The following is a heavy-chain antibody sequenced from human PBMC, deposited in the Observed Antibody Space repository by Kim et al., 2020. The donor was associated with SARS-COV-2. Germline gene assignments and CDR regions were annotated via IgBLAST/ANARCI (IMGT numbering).Heavy chain of an antibody. CDR3: ARDEVSGSGYDLVDYYGMDV. Sequence: GGSLRLSCAASGFTVSSNYMSWVRQAPGKGLEWVSVIYSGGSTYYADSVKGRFTISRDNSKNTLYLQMNSLRAEDTAVYYCARDEVSGSGYDLVDYYGMDVWGQGTTVTVSS. V-gene: IGHV3-66*02. J-gene: IGHJ6*02. CDR2: IYSGGST. CDR1: GFTVSSNY. D-gene: IGHD5-12*01.